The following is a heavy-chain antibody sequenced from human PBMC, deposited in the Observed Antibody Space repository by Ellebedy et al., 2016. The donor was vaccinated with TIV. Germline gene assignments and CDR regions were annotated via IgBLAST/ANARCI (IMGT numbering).Heavy chain of an antibody. CDR2: TSYDGSSK. CDR3: ARGTEQERLLCSCDY. Sequence: PGGSLRLSCAASGFTFSSYAMHWVRQAPGKGLEWVAVTSYDGSSKYYADSVQGRFTISRDNSKNTLYLQMNSLIPEDTALYDCARGTEQERLLCSCDYWGQGILVTVSS. CDR1: GFTFSSYA. D-gene: IGHD2-2*01. J-gene: IGHJ4*02. V-gene: IGHV3-30-3*01.